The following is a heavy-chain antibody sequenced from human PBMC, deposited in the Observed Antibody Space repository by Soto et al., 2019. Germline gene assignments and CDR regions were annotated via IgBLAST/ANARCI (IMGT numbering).Heavy chain of an antibody. J-gene: IGHJ5*02. Sequence: QITLKESGPTLVKPTQTLTLTCTFSGFSLSTSGVGVGWIRQPPGKALEWLALIYWDDDKRYSPSLKSRLTITKDTSKNQVVLTMTNMDPVDTATYYCAHRPPGGIFPLNWFDPWGQGTLVTVSS. CDR1: GFSLSTSGVG. V-gene: IGHV2-5*02. CDR2: IYWDDDK. D-gene: IGHD3-9*01. CDR3: AHRPPGGIFPLNWFDP.